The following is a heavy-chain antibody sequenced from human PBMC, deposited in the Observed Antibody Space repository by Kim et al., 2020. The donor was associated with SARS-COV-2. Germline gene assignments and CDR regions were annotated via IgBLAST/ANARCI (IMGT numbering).Heavy chain of an antibody. CDR3: ARGPTITIFGVVKPVDY. V-gene: IGHV4-34*01. D-gene: IGHD3-3*01. CDR2: INHSGST. J-gene: IGHJ4*01. CDR1: GGSFSGYY. Sequence: SETLSLTCAVYGGSFSGYYWSWIRQPPGKGLEWIGEINHSGSTNYNPSLKSRVTISVDTSKNQFSLKLSSVTAADTAVYYCARGPTITIFGVVKPVDYWG.